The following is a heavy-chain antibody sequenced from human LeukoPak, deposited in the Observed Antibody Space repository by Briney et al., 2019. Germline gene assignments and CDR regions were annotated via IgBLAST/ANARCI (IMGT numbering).Heavy chain of an antibody. V-gene: IGHV3-30*02. CDR2: IRYDGSSK. Sequence: GGSLRLSCAASGFTFSNYGIHWVRQAPGKGLDWVAFIRYDGSSKYYADSVKGRFTISRDNSRNTLYLQMNSLRTEDTAVYYCARIRFLEWLLSPHAFDIWGQGTMVTVSS. CDR1: GFTFSNYG. CDR3: ARIRFLEWLLSPHAFDI. D-gene: IGHD3-3*01. J-gene: IGHJ3*02.